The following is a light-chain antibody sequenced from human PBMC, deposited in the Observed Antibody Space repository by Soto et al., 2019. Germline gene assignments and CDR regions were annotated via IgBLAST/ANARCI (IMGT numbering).Light chain of an antibody. CDR2: GVS. J-gene: IGKJ1*01. V-gene: IGKV3-20*01. CDR3: QHYNSYSEA. CDR1: PTVTSGY. Sequence: EIVLTPSPDSLSLSPGGRATLACRPSPTVTSGYLAWYQQKPGQAPRLLIYGVSTGATGIPDRFSGSGSGTDFTLTISSLQPDDFATYYCQHYNSYSEAFGQGTKVDNK.